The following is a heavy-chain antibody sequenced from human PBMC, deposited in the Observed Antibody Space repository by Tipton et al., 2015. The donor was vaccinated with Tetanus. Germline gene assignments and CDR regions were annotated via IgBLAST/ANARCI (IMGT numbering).Heavy chain of an antibody. CDR2: ISYSGIT. Sequence: LRLSCTVSGGSISSSSYYWAWIRQPPGKGLEWIGTISYSGITYYNPSLKSRVTISVNTSKNQISLKLTSVAAADTAVYYCARLATPFDAFDIWGQGTLVTVSS. CDR1: GGSISSSSYY. V-gene: IGHV4-39*07. J-gene: IGHJ3*02. D-gene: IGHD4-23*01. CDR3: ARLATPFDAFDI.